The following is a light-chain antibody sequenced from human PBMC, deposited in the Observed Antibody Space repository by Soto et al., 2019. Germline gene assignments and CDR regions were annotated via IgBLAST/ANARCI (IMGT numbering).Light chain of an antibody. V-gene: IGLV4-69*01. J-gene: IGLJ3*02. CDR2: LNSDGSH. CDR3: QTWVSGVQV. CDR1: SGHINHA. Sequence: QPVLTQSPSASASLGASVKLTCTLSSGHINHAIAWHQQQPDKGPRYLMKLNSDGSHNKGDGIPDRYSGSSSGAERYLTISSLQSDDEADYFCQTWVSGVQVFGGGTKLTVL.